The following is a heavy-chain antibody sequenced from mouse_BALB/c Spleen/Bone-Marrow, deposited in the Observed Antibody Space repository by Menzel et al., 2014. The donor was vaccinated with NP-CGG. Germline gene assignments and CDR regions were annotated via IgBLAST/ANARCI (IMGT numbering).Heavy chain of an antibody. J-gene: IGHJ2*01. CDR3: ARGYDYDFDY. CDR1: GFTFSNFA. D-gene: IGHD2-4*01. Sequence: VESGGGLVKPGGSLKLSCAAPGFTFSNFAMSWVRQTPDKRLEWVASISSGGSAYYPDSVKGRLSISRDNARDILFLQMSSLRSEDTAMYYCARGYDYDFDYWGQGTTLTASS. CDR2: ISSGGSA. V-gene: IGHV5-6-5*01.